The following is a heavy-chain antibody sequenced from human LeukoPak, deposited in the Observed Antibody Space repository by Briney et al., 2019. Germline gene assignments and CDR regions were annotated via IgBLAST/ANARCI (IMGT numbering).Heavy chain of an antibody. Sequence: SQTLSLTCAISGDSVSSNSAAWNWIKQSPSRGLEWLGRTYYRSKWYNDYAVSVKSRITINPDTSKNQFSLQLNSVTPEDTAVYYCARHQDYYDSRGYPTQAFDIWGQGTMVTVSS. V-gene: IGHV6-1*01. CDR3: ARHQDYYDSRGYPTQAFDI. J-gene: IGHJ3*02. D-gene: IGHD3-22*01. CDR1: GDSVSSNSAA. CDR2: TYYRSKWYN.